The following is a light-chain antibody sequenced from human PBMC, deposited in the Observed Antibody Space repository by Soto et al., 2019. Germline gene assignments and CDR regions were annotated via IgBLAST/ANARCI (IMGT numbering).Light chain of an antibody. Sequence: EIVLTQYPATLSLSPGDRATLSCRASQSISSHLAWYQQRPGQVVRLLIYDASHRATGIPVRLSGSGSGTDFTLTINHIAPEDFAVYYCQQRNDGLTFGGGTKVDIK. CDR3: QQRNDGLT. J-gene: IGKJ4*01. V-gene: IGKV3-11*01. CDR1: QSISSH. CDR2: DAS.